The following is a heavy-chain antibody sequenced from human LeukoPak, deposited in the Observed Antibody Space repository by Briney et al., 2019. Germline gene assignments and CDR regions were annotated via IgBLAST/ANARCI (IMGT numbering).Heavy chain of an antibody. CDR2: TNHRGST. CDR3: ARGADAGYSNAPLDY. V-gene: IGHV4-34*01. CDR1: GESFSCYY. J-gene: IGHJ4*02. Sequence: SETLSLTCAVYGESFSCYYWSWLRQPPGRGLQWIGETNHRGSTNYNPSLKSRVTISVDTSKNQFSLRLTSVTAADTAVYYCARGADAGYSNAPLDYWGPGTLVTVSS. D-gene: IGHD6-13*01.